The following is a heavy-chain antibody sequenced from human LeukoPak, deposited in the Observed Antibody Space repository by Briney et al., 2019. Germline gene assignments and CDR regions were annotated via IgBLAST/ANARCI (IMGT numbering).Heavy chain of an antibody. CDR1: GYTFTSYA. CDR2: INTNTGNP. CDR3: ARDIHSYGPDRFDY. V-gene: IGHV7-4-1*02. D-gene: IGHD5-18*01. J-gene: IGHJ4*02. Sequence: ASVKVSCKASGYTFTSYAMNWVRQAPGQGLEWMGWINTNTGNPTYAQGFTGRFVFSLDTSVSTAYLQISSLKAEDTAVYYCARDIHSYGPDRFDYWGQGTLVTVSS.